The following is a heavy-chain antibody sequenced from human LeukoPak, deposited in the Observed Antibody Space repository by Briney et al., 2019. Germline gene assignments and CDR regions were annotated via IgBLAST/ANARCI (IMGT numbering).Heavy chain of an antibody. CDR3: ARIAVAGTGLVY. Sequence: SETLSLTCTVSGGSISSGGYYWSWIRQHPGKGLEWIGYIYYSGSTYYNPSLKSRVTISVDTSKNQFSLKLSSVTAADTAVYYCARIAVAGTGLVYWGQGTLATVSS. CDR2: IYYSGST. V-gene: IGHV4-31*03. CDR1: GGSISSGGYY. J-gene: IGHJ4*02. D-gene: IGHD6-19*01.